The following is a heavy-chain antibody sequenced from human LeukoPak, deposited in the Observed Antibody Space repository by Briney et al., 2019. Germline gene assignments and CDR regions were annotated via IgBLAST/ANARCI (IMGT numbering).Heavy chain of an antibody. D-gene: IGHD5-24*01. Sequence: PSETLSLTCTFSAGSFSPAHWSWIRQPPGKGLEWIGVICDNGNTDYNPSLKSRVTISVDTSKSQFSLKLNSLAAADTGVYYCATGRDPYKTGHWGQGTLVTVSS. V-gene: IGHV4-59*03. J-gene: IGHJ4*02. CDR1: AGSFSPAH. CDR3: ATGRDPYKTGH. CDR2: ICDNGNT.